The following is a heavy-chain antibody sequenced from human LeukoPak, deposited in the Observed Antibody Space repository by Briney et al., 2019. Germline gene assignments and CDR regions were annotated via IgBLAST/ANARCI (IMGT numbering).Heavy chain of an antibody. V-gene: IGHV3-7*01. D-gene: IGHD6-19*01. Sequence: GGSLRLSCAASGFTFRNFWMNWARQAPGKGLEWVASIMKDGGQKKYVDSVKGRFTISRDNAKNSLYLQMNSLRAEDTAVYYCAREEEQLGYFDYWGQGTLVTVSS. CDR3: AREEEQLGYFDY. CDR1: GFTFRNFW. J-gene: IGHJ4*02. CDR2: IMKDGGQK.